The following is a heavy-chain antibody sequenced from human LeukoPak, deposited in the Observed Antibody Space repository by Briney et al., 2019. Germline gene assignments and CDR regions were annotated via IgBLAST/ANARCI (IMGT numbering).Heavy chain of an antibody. CDR3: ARASPTDYGYYCYYGMDV. CDR2: IIPIFGTS. CDR1: GGTFSSYA. V-gene: IGHV1-69*13. J-gene: IGHJ6*02. D-gene: IGHD4/OR15-4a*01. Sequence: SVKVSCKASGGTFSSYAISWVRQAPGQGLEWMGGIIPIFGTSNYAQKFQGRVTITADESTSTAYMELSSLRSEDTAVYYCARASPTDYGYYCYYGMDVWGQGTTVTVSS.